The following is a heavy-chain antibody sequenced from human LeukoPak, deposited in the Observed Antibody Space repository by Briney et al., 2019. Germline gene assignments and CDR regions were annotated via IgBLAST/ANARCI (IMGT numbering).Heavy chain of an antibody. CDR2: IIPIFGTA. V-gene: IGHV1-69*05. CDR3: ARAPTTWFGELQPDY. D-gene: IGHD3-10*01. Sequence: GASVKVSCKASGGTFSSYAISWVRQAPGQGLEWMGGIIPIFGTANYAQKFQGRFTITTDESTSTAYMELSSLRSEDTAVYYCARAPTTWFGELQPDYWGQGTLVTVSS. CDR1: GGTFSSYA. J-gene: IGHJ4*02.